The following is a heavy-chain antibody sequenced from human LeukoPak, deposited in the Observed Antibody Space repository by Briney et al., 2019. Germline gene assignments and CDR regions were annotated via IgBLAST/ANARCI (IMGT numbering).Heavy chain of an antibody. CDR2: INPSGGGT. CDR3: ARDIRSGWLPYYYYYYGMDV. V-gene: IGHV1-46*01. J-gene: IGHJ6*02. D-gene: IGHD6-19*01. CDR1: GYTFTSYY. Sequence: ASVKVSCKASGYTFTSYYIHWVRQAPGQGLEWMGVINPSGGGTTYAQKFQGRVTMTRDTSTSTAYMELRSLRSDDTAVYYCARDIRSGWLPYYYYYYGMDVWGQGTTVTVSS.